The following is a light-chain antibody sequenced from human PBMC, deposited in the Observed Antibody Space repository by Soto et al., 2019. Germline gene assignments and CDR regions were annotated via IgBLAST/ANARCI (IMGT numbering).Light chain of an antibody. V-gene: IGLV2-14*01. CDR1: SSDIGAYDY. CDR3: SSFTTPSTHV. J-gene: IGLJ1*01. Sequence: QSALTQPASLSGSPGQSITISCTGTSSDIGAYDYVSWFQQHPGKAPKLMISEVNNRPSGVSNRFSGSKSGNTAYLTISGLKVEDEAEYFCSSFTTPSTHVFGTGTKVTVL. CDR2: EVN.